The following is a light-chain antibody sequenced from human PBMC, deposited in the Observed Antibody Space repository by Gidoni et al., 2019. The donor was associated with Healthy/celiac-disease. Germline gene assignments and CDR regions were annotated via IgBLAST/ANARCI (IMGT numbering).Light chain of an antibody. V-gene: IGKV1-39*01. Sequence: DIQMTQSPSSLSASVGDRVTINCRASQSISSYLNWYQQKPGKAPKLLIYAASSFQSGVPSRFSGSGSGTDFTLTISSLQPEDFATYYCQQSYSTPETFGQGTKVEIK. CDR1: QSISSY. J-gene: IGKJ1*01. CDR3: QQSYSTPET. CDR2: AAS.